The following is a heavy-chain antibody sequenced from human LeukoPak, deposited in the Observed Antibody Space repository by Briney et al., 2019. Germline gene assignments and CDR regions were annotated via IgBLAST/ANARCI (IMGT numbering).Heavy chain of an antibody. D-gene: IGHD2-15*01. CDR1: GFTVSSNY. V-gene: IGHV3-30*03. J-gene: IGHJ4*02. CDR2: ISYDGSKK. CDR3: LGYCSGGSCYSGGY. Sequence: GGSLRLSCAASGFTVSSNYMNWVRQAPGKGLEWVAVISYDGSKKYYADSVKGRFTISRDNSKNTLYLQMNSLRDEDTAVYYCLGYCSGGSCYSGGYWGQRTLVTVSS.